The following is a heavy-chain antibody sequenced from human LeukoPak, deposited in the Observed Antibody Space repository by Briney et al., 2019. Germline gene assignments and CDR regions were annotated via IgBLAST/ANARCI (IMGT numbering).Heavy chain of an antibody. CDR3: VKRYASGWYGFFRH. CDR2: ISRRGNST. CDR1: GFTFSSFD. Sequence: GGSLRLSCAASGFTFSSFDMTWVRQAPGKGLEWVSSISRRGNSTHYADSVKGRFTISRDASKNTVDLQMNNLRAEDTAVYYCVKRYASGWYGFFRHWGQGTLVTVSA. V-gene: IGHV3-23*01. J-gene: IGHJ1*01. D-gene: IGHD6-19*01.